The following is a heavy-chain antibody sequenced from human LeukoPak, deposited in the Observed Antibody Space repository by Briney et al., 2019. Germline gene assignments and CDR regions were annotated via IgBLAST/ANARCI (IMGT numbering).Heavy chain of an antibody. CDR2: ISSSSSTI. D-gene: IGHD3-22*01. CDR1: GFTFSSYS. CDR3: AKHYYDSSGPNWEAY. J-gene: IGHJ4*02. Sequence: GGSLRLSCAASGFTFSSYSMNSVRQAPGKGLEWVSDISSSSSTIYYADSVKGRFTISRDNAKNSLYLQMNSLRAEDTAVYYCAKHYYDSSGPNWEAYWGQGTLVTVSS. V-gene: IGHV3-48*01.